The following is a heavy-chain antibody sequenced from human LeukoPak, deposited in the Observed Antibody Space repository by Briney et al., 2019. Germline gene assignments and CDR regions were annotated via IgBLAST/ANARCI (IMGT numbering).Heavy chain of an antibody. CDR3: ARASGSYWWFDS. D-gene: IGHD1-26*01. J-gene: IGHJ5*01. CDR2: INPSGGSP. CDR1: EYTFTGYY. Sequence: ASVKVSCKTSEYTFTGYYMHWVRQAPGQGLEWMGIINPSGGSPNYAQKFQGRVTMTRDMSTSTVNMELSSLRSEDTAVYYCARASGSYWWFDSWGQGTLVTVSS. V-gene: IGHV1-46*01.